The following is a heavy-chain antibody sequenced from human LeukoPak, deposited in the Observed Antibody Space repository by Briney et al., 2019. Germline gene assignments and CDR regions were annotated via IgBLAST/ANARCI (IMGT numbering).Heavy chain of an antibody. V-gene: IGHV3-21*01. Sequence: PGGSLRLSCAASGFTFSSYSMNWVRQAPGTGLEWVSSISSSSSYIYYADSVKGRFTISRDNAKNSLYMQMNSLRAEDTAVYYCARDFLYRGYYAPIDYWGQGTLVTVSS. CDR1: GFTFSSYS. J-gene: IGHJ4*02. CDR3: ARDFLYRGYYAPIDY. CDR2: ISSSSSYI. D-gene: IGHD3-22*01.